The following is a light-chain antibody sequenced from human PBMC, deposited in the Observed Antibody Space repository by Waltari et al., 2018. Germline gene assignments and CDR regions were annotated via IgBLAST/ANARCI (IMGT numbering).Light chain of an antibody. CDR3: CSYAGTSSMV. J-gene: IGLJ3*02. V-gene: IGLV2-23*02. Sequence: QSALTQPASLSGSPGMSITISCNGTRRAVGAYHLCSWYQQHPGKAPKLIIFEVTKRPSGVSDRFSGSKSGNTATLTISGLQAEDEADYFCCSYAGTSSMVFGGGTKLTVL. CDR2: EVT. CDR1: RRAVGAYHL.